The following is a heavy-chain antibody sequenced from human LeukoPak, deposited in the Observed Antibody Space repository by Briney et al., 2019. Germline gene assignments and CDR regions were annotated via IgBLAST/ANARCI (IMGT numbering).Heavy chain of an antibody. CDR2: IKQDGSDR. J-gene: IGHJ4*02. V-gene: IGHV3-7*03. CDR3: TKEILQGATTTNPDY. D-gene: IGHD5-12*01. CDR1: GFTFRNYW. Sequence: GGSLRLSCAASGFTFRNYWMSWVRQAPGTGLEWVANIKQDGSDRNYVTSVKGRFTISRDNSKNSLYLQMNSLRAEDTAVYYCTKEILQGATTTNPDYWGQGTLVTVSS.